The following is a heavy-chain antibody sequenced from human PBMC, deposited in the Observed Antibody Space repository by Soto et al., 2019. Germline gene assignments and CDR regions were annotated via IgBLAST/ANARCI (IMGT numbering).Heavy chain of an antibody. Sequence: GGSLRLSCAASGFTFSNAWMSWVRQAPGTGLEWVGRIKSKTDGGTPDYAAPVKGRFTISREDSKNTLYLQMNSLKTEDTAVYYCTTGAMGADAFDIWGQVTMVTVSS. D-gene: IGHD1-26*01. V-gene: IGHV3-15*01. J-gene: IGHJ3*02. CDR2: IKSKTDGGTP. CDR1: GFTFSNAW. CDR3: TTGAMGADAFDI.